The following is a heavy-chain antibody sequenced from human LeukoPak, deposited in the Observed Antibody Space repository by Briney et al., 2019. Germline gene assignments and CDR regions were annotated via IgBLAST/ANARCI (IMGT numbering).Heavy chain of an antibody. D-gene: IGHD3-16*01. V-gene: IGHV4-59*01. J-gene: IGHJ4*02. CDR3: ARFLGSGSRYFDY. CDR2: IYYSGST. CDR1: GGSISSYY. Sequence: SETLSLTCTVSGGSISSYYWSWIRQPPGKGLEWIGYIYYSGSTNYNPSLKSRVTISVDTSKNQFSLKLSSMTAADTAVFYCARFLGSGSRYFDYWGQGTLVTVSS.